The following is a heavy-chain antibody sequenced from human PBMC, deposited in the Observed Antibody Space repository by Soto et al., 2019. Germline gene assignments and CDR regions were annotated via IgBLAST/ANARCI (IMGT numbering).Heavy chain of an antibody. V-gene: IGHV3-48*02. D-gene: IGHD1-26*01. CDR1: GFTFSSYG. CDR3: AREDILGTRSFDY. J-gene: IGHJ4*02. CDR2: ISSNSVTI. Sequence: GGSLRLSCAACGFTFSSYGMHWVRQAPGKGLEWLSYISSNSVTIYYADSVRGRFTIFRDNAKNSLYLQMNSLRDEDTAVYYCAREDILGTRSFDYWGQGALVTVSS.